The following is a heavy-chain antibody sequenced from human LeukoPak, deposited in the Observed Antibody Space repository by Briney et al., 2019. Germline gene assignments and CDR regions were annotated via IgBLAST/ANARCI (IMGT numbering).Heavy chain of an antibody. V-gene: IGHV4-38-2*02. CDR3: SLRINWNDEPPDY. J-gene: IGHJ4*02. CDR2: IYHSGST. D-gene: IGHD1-1*01. Sequence: SETLSLTCTVSGYSISSGYYWGWIRRPPGKGLEWIGSIYHSGSTYYNPSLKSRVTISVDTSKNQFSLKLSSVTAADTAVYYCSLRINWNDEPPDYWGQGTLVTVSS. CDR1: GYSISSGYY.